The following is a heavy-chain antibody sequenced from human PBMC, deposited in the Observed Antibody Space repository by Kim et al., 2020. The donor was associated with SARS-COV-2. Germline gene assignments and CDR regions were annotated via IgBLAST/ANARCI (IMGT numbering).Heavy chain of an antibody. CDR1: GYTFTSYG. V-gene: IGHV1-18*01. D-gene: IGHD5-18*01. CDR3: ASEIQLWINYYYYGMDV. Sequence: ASVKVSCKASGYTFTSYGISWVRQAPGQGLEWMGWISAYNGNTNYAQKLQGRVTMTTDTSTSTAYMELRSLRSDDTAVYYCASEIQLWINYYYYGMDVWGQGTTVTVS. J-gene: IGHJ6*02. CDR2: ISAYNGNT.